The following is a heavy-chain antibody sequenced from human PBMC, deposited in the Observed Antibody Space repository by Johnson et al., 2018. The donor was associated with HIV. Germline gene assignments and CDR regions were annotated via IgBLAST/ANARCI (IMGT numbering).Heavy chain of an antibody. CDR3: ARSDGWGAFDI. CDR2: ISYDGSNK. V-gene: IGHV3-30-3*01. Sequence: QVQLVESGGDLVKPGGSLRLSCAASGFTFSDYYMSWIRQAPGKGLEWVAVISYDGSNKYYADSVKGRFTISRDNSKNTLYLQMNSLRAEDTALYYCARSDGWGAFDIWGPGTMVTVSS. D-gene: IGHD3-10*01. J-gene: IGHJ3*02. CDR1: GFTFSDYY.